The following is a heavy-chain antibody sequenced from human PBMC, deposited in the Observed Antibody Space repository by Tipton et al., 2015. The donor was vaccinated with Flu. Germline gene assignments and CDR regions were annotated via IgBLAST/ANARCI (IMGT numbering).Heavy chain of an antibody. CDR3: AIDDFGSSWYGY. J-gene: IGHJ4*02. CDR1: GGSISSSAYY. Sequence: LRLSCTVSGGSISSSAYYWGWIRQTPGKGLEWIGNIYYSGSTFYNPSLKSRVTISLDKSTNQFSLRLSSVTAADTAIYYCAIDDFGSSWYGYWGQGSLVPFSS. V-gene: IGHV4-39*07. CDR2: IYYSGST. D-gene: IGHD6-13*01.